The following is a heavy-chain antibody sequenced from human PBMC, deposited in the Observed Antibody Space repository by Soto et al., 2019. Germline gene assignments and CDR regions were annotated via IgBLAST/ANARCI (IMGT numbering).Heavy chain of an antibody. V-gene: IGHV4-38-2*01. CDR2: ISYSAKT. Sequence: SETLSLTCGVSGYSITSGFYWGWVRQSPGKGLEWIGTISYSAKTFYNPSLASRFSMAVDSSKNQFSLRLTSVTAADTALYYCTRGAGAPWVRFDSWGRGILVTLSS. D-gene: IGHD3-16*01. CDR3: TRGAGAPWVRFDS. J-gene: IGHJ4*02. CDR1: GYSITSGFY.